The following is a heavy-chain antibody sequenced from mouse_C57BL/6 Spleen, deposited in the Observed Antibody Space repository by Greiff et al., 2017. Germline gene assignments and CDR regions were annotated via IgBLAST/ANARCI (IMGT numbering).Heavy chain of an antibody. J-gene: IGHJ4*01. CDR2: IDPEDGDT. CDR1: GFNIKDYY. Sequence: VQLQQSGAELVRPGASVKLSCTASGFNIKDYYMHWVKQRPGQGLEWIGRIDPEDGDTEYAAKFQGKATMTADTSSNTAYLQLSSLTSEDTAVYYCTTPLYDGNYVDYAMDYWGQGTSVTVSS. CDR3: TTPLYDGNYVDYAMDY. V-gene: IGHV14-1*01. D-gene: IGHD2-1*01.